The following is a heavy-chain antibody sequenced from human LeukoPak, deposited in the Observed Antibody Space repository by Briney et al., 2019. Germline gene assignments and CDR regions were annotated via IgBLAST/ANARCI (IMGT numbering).Heavy chain of an antibody. CDR1: GGSISSGGYY. CDR2: IYYSGST. CDR3: ARAPAIAVAGYFDY. D-gene: IGHD6-19*01. Sequence: SETLSLTCTVSGGSISSGGYYWSWIRQHPGKGLEWIGYIYYSGSTYYNPSLKSRVTISVDTSKNQFSLKLSSVTAADTAVYYCARAPAIAVAGYFDYWGQGTLVTVSS. J-gene: IGHJ4*02. V-gene: IGHV4-31*03.